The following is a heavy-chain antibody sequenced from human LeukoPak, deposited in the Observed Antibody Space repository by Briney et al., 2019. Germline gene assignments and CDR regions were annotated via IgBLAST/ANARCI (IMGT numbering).Heavy chain of an antibody. CDR1: GGTFSSYA. CDR2: IIPILGIA. Sequence: ASVKVSCKASGGTFSSYAISWVRQAPGQGLEWRGRIIPILGIANYAQKFQGRVTITADKSTSTAYMELRSLRSDDTAVYSCARDDILTGYYPYYFDYWGQGTLVTVSS. J-gene: IGHJ4*02. D-gene: IGHD3-9*01. V-gene: IGHV1-69*04. CDR3: ARDDILTGYYPYYFDY.